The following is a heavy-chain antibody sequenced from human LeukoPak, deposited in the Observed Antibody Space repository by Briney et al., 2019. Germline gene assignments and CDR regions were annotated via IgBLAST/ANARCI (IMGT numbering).Heavy chain of an antibody. Sequence: GRSLRLSCAASGFTFDDYAMHWVRQAPGKGLEWASGISWNSGSIGYADSVKGRFTISRDNAKNSLYLQMNSLRAEDTALYYCAKDPDYGDQNSFFDYWGQGTLVTVSS. CDR3: AKDPDYGDQNSFFDY. CDR1: GFTFDDYA. V-gene: IGHV3-9*01. J-gene: IGHJ4*02. CDR2: ISWNSGSI. D-gene: IGHD4-17*01.